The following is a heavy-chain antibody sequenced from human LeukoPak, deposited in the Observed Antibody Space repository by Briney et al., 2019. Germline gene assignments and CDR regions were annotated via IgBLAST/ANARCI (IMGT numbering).Heavy chain of an antibody. V-gene: IGHV1-2*02. D-gene: IGHD6-13*01. CDR3: AFLGVGIALDY. Sequence: ASVKVSCKTSGYTFNAYYMHWVRQAPGQGLEWMGWINPNSGGSNYAQKFQGRVTMTRDTSISTAYMELSRLRSDDTAVYYCAFLGVGIALDYWGQGALVTVSS. CDR2: INPNSGGS. CDR1: GYTFNAYY. J-gene: IGHJ4*02.